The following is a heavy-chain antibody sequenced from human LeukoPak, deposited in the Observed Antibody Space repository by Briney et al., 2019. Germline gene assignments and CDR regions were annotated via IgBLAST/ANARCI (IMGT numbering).Heavy chain of an antibody. V-gene: IGHV1-69*06. CDR1: GGTLSNYA. CDR2: ITPIFGTA. J-gene: IGHJ4*02. Sequence: SVKVSCKASGGTLSNYAINWVRQAPGQGLEWMEGITPIFGTANYLQKFQGRVTITADKSTSTAYMELSRLRSEDTAIYYCARASSDDTAMATPFAYWGQGTLVTVSS. CDR3: ARASSDDTAMATPFAY. D-gene: IGHD5-18*01.